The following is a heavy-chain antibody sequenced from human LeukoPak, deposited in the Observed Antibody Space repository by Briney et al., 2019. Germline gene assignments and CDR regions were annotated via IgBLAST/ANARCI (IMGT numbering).Heavy chain of an antibody. V-gene: IGHV1-69*06. Sequence: ASVKVSCKASGYTFTDYYIHWVRQAPGQGLEWMGGIIPIFGTANYAQKFQGRVTITADKSTSTAYMELSSLRSEDTAVYYCARSDIVVVVAAPGSTWFDPWGQGTLVTVSS. D-gene: IGHD2-15*01. CDR2: IIPIFGTA. CDR1: GYTFTDYY. CDR3: ARSDIVVVVAAPGSTWFDP. J-gene: IGHJ5*02.